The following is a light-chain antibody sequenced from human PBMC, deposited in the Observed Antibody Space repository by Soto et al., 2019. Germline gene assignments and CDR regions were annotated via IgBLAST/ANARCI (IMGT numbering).Light chain of an antibody. CDR1: QSVSSY. Sequence: EIVLTQSPATLSLSPGERAALSCRASQSVSSYLAWYQQKPGQAPRLLIYDASNRATGIPARFSGSGSGTDFTLTISTLEPEDFAVYYCQQRSNWPSTCGGGTRVDIK. CDR3: QQRSNWPST. V-gene: IGKV3-11*01. CDR2: DAS. J-gene: IGKJ4*01.